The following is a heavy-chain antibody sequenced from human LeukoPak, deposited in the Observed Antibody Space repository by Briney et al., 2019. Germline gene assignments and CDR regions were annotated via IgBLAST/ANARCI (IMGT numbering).Heavy chain of an antibody. V-gene: IGHV1-2*02. J-gene: IGHJ4*02. CDR2: INPNSGDT. CDR1: GYTFTGYY. D-gene: IGHD4-17*01. Sequence: GASVKVSCKASGYTFTGYYMHWVRQAPGHGLEWMGWINPNSGDTKYAQNFRGRVTMTRDTSLSTAYMDLSRLRSDDTALYYCARARKTRNIYGDYVFLFDYSGQGTLVTVSS. CDR3: ARARKTRNIYGDYVFLFDY.